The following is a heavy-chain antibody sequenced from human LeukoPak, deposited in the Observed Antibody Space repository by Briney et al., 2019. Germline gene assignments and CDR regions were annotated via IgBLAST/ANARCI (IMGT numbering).Heavy chain of an antibody. J-gene: IGHJ4*02. Sequence: SETLSLTCTVSGGSISSSSYYWGWIRQPPGKGLEWIGSIYYSGSTYYNPSLKSRVTISVDTSKNQFSLKLSSVTAADTAVYYCASIVVVPAAIPAFDYWGQGTLVTASS. V-gene: IGHV4-39*07. D-gene: IGHD2-2*02. CDR2: IYYSGST. CDR3: ASIVVVPAAIPAFDY. CDR1: GGSISSSSYY.